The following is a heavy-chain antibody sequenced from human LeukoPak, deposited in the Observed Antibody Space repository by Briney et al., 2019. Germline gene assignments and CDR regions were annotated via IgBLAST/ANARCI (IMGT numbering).Heavy chain of an antibody. Sequence: SETLSLTCTISGGTFSDYLWTWIRQSPGKGLAWIGEIYHTGSTKYNPSLKSRVTISLDPSKTQFSLRLTSVTAADTAVYYCGNGPHPYDSCDYWGQGTLVTVSS. CDR3: GNGPHPYDSCDY. CDR2: IYHTGST. D-gene: IGHD3-22*01. V-gene: IGHV4-34*08. J-gene: IGHJ4*02. CDR1: GGTFSDYL.